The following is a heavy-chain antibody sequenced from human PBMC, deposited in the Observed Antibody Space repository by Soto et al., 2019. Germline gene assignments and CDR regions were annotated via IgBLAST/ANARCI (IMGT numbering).Heavy chain of an antibody. CDR2: IYSSGST. CDR1: GGSIRSYY. CDR3: ASGGYRSSTSCYLDAFDI. D-gene: IGHD2-2*01. Sequence: SETLSLTCTVSGGSIRSYYWSWIRQPPGKGLEWIGYIYSSGSTNYNPSLKSRVTISVDTSKNQFSLKLSSVTAADTAVYYCASGGYRSSTSCYLDAFDIWGQGTMVPVSS. J-gene: IGHJ3*02. V-gene: IGHV4-59*08.